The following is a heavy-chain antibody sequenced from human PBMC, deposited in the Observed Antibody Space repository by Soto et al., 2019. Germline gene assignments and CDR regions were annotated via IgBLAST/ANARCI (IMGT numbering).Heavy chain of an antibody. V-gene: IGHV5-51*01. CDR3: ARHRIAENSSGYYFDY. CDR1: GYSFTSYW. CDR2: IYPGDSDT. J-gene: IGHJ4*02. Sequence: GEYLKISCQGSGYSFTSYWIGLLRQMPGKGLEWMGVIYPGDSDTRYSPSFQGQVTISADKSISTAYMQWSSLKASDTAMYYCARHRIAENSSGYYFDYWGQGTMLTLSS. D-gene: IGHD3-22*01.